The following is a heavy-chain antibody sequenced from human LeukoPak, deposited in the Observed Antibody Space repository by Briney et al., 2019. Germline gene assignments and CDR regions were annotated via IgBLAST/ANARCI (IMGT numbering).Heavy chain of an antibody. J-gene: IGHJ3*02. CDR3: ARALGGSYSRVFDI. V-gene: IGHV4-59*12. CDR2: IYYSGST. Sequence: SETLSLTCTVSGGSISSYYWSWIRQPPGKGLEWIGYIYYSGSTNYNPSLKSRVTISVDKSKNQFSLKLSSVTAADTAVYYCARALGGSYSRVFDIWGQGTMVTVSS. CDR1: GGSISSYY. D-gene: IGHD1-26*01.